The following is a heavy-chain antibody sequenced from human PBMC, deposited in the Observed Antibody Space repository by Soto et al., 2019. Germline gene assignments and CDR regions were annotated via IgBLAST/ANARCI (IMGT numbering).Heavy chain of an antibody. CDR2: IWYDGSNK. Sequence: LRLSCAASGFTFSSYGMHWVRQAPGKGLEWVAVIWYDGSNKYYADSVKGRFTISRDNSKNTLYLQMNSLRAEDTAVYYCARGEAAAGLHDAFDIWGQGTMVTVSS. V-gene: IGHV3-33*01. J-gene: IGHJ3*02. CDR3: ARGEAAAGLHDAFDI. CDR1: GFTFSSYG. D-gene: IGHD6-13*01.